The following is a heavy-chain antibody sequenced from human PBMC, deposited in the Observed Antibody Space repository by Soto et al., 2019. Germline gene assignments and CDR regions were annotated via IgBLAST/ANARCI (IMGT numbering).Heavy chain of an antibody. CDR1: GESVSCNSAA. CDR2: TYYRSKWYN. J-gene: IGHJ5*02. V-gene: IGHV6-1*01. D-gene: IGHD6-19*01. CDR3: ARIEGVAGTEYWFDP. Sequence: SQTLSLICAMSGESVSCNSAAWNWIRQSPSRGLEWLGRTYYRSKWYNDYAVSVKSRITINPDTSKNQFSLQLNSVTPEDTAVYYCARIEGVAGTEYWFDPWGQGTLLTVSS.